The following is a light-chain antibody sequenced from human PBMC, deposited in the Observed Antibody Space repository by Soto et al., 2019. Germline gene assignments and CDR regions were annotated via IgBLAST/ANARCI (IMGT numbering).Light chain of an antibody. J-gene: IGLJ1*01. CDR3: TSYAGGNNV. V-gene: IGLV2-8*01. CDR1: SSDVGGYNY. Sequence: QSALTQPPSASGSPGQSVTISCTGTSSDVGGYNYVSWYQQHPGKVPKLMVYEVNTRPSGVPGRFSGSKSGTTASLTVSGLQAEDEADYYCTSYAGGNNVFGTGTKLTVL. CDR2: EVN.